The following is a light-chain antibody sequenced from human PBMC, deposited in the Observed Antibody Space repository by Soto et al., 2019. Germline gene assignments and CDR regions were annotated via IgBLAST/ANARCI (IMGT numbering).Light chain of an antibody. CDR2: EVT. Sequence: QAAPSQPPSTSGSPRQSATISCTGTSSDVGAYNDVAWYQDHSGTAPVLVVFEVTKRPAGIPDRFSGCKSGNTTSLTVSGLQAEDEADYYCSSYAGSNHGVFGTGTKVTVL. V-gene: IGLV2-8*01. CDR1: SSDVGAYND. CDR3: SSYAGSNHGV. J-gene: IGLJ1*01.